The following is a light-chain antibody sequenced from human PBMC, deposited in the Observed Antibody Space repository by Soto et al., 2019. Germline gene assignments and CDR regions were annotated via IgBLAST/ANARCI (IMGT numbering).Light chain of an antibody. V-gene: IGLV2-8*01. J-gene: IGLJ3*02. CDR2: EVN. Sequence: QSALTQPPSASGSPGQSVAISCTGTSSDVGGYNYVSWYQQHPGKAPKLMIYEVNKRPSGVPDRFSGSKSGNTASLTVSGLQAEDEADYYCSSYAGGDSPVLFGGGTKLTVL. CDR3: SSYAGGDSPVL. CDR1: SSDVGGYNY.